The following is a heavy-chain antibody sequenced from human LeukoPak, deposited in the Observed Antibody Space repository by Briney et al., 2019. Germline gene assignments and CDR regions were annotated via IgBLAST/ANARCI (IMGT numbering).Heavy chain of an antibody. CDR2: ISGSGGST. CDR1: GFTFSSYA. V-gene: IGHV3-23*01. Sequence: PGRSLRLSCAASGFTFSSYAMSWVRQAPGKGLEWVSAISGSGGSTYYADSVKGRFTISRDNSKNTLYLQMNSLRAEDTAVYYCAKAQGDYYDSSGFSFPGDYWGQGTLVTVSS. CDR3: AKAQGDYYDSSGFSFPGDY. J-gene: IGHJ4*02. D-gene: IGHD3-22*01.